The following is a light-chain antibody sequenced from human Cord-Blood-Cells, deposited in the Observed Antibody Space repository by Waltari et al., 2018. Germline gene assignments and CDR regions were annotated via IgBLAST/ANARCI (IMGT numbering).Light chain of an antibody. Sequence: DIQMTQSPSSLSASVGNRVTITCRASKSISSYLNWYQQKPGKAPKVLIYAASSFQSGVPSRFSGSGSWTDFTLTISSLQPEDFATYYCQQSYSTPLPFGGGTTVEIK. J-gene: IGKJ4*01. CDR2: AAS. V-gene: IGKV1-39*01. CDR1: KSISSY. CDR3: QQSYSTPLP.